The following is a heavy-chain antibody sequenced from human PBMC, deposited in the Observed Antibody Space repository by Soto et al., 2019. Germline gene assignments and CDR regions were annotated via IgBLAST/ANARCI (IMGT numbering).Heavy chain of an antibody. D-gene: IGHD1-26*01. CDR1: GLTFSNYA. Sequence: PGGSLRLSCAASGLTFSNYAISWVRQAPGKGLEWVAVIWYDGSNKYYADSVKGRFTISRDNSKNTLYLQMNSLRAEDTAVYYCARRTWRYSGPDRDAFDIWGQGTMVTVSS. J-gene: IGHJ3*02. CDR3: ARRTWRYSGPDRDAFDI. CDR2: IWYDGSNK. V-gene: IGHV3-33*08.